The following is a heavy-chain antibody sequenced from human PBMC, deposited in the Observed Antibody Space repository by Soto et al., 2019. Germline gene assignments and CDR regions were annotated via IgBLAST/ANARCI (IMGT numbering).Heavy chain of an antibody. CDR1: GFTLISYA. CDR3: ARDYSSSWYDYYYYYGMDV. D-gene: IGHD6-13*01. CDR2: ISYDGSNK. J-gene: IGHJ6*02. V-gene: IGHV3-30-3*01. Sequence: GGSLRLSGAASGFTLISYAMHWVREAPGKRRGWVAVISYDGSNKYYADYVKGRFTISRDNSKTTLYLQMNSLRAEDTAVYYCARDYSSSWYDYYYYYGMDVWGQGTTVTVSS.